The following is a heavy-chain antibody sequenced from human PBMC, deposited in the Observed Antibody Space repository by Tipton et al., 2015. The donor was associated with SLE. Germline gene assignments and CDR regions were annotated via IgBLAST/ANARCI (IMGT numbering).Heavy chain of an antibody. CDR1: GFTFSSYS. D-gene: IGHD3-10*01. CDR2: ISSSSSTI. J-gene: IGHJ4*02. V-gene: IGHV3-48*01. Sequence: GSLRLSCAASGFTFSSYSMNWVRQAPGKGLEWVSYISSSSSTIYYADSVKGRFTISRDNAKNSLYLQMNSLRAEDTAVYYCARSPTMVRGVIDYWGQGTLVTVSS. CDR3: ARSPTMVRGVIDY.